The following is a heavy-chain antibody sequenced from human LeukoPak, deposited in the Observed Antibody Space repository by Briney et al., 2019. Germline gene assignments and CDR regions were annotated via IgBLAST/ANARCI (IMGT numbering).Heavy chain of an antibody. CDR3: ARLGGTAFDI. CDR1: GGSISSYY. V-gene: IGHV4-59*08. CDR2: IYYSGST. D-gene: IGHD1-26*01. J-gene: IGHJ3*02. Sequence: PSETLSLTCTVSGGSISSYYWSWIRQPPGKRLEWIGYIYYSGSTNYNPSLKSRVTISVDTSKNQFSLKLSSVTAADTAVYYCARLGGTAFDIWGQGTMVTVSS.